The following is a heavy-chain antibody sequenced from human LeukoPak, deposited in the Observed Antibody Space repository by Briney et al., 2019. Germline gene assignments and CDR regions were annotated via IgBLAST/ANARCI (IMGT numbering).Heavy chain of an antibody. CDR1: GGSFSGYY. D-gene: IGHD1-26*01. V-gene: IGHV4-34*01. J-gene: IGHJ5*02. CDR3: ARGGVYRRGWFDP. Sequence: SETLSLTCAVYGGSFSGYYWSWIRQPPGKGPEWIGEINHSGSTNYNPSLKSRVTISVDTSKNQFSLKLSSVTGADTAVYYCARGGVYRRGWFDPWGQGTLVTVSS. CDR2: INHSGST.